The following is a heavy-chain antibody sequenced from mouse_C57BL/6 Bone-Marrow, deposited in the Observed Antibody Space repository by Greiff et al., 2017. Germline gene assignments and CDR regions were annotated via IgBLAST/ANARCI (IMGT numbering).Heavy chain of an antibody. V-gene: IGHV1-69*01. CDR2: IDPSDSYT. D-gene: IGHD2-10*02. Sequence: VQLQQPGAELVMPGASVKLSCKASGYTFTSYWMHWVKQRPGQGLEWIGEIDPSDSYTNYNQKFKGKATLTVDKSYSTAYMQLSSLTSEDSAVYYCARAGSIYYYAMDYWGQGTSVTVSA. CDR3: ARAGSIYYYAMDY. CDR1: GYTFTSYW. J-gene: IGHJ4*01.